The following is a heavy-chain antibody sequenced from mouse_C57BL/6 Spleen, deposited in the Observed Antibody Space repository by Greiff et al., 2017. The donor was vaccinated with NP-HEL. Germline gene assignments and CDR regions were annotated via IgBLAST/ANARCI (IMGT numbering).Heavy chain of an antibody. CDR2: IDPENGDT. J-gene: IGHJ2*01. CDR3: TTRWDRDY. D-gene: IGHD3-3*01. V-gene: IGHV14-4*01. Sequence: VQLQQSGAELVRPGASVKLSCTASGFNIKDDYMHWVKQRPEQGLEWIGWIDPENGDTEYASKFQGKATITADTSSNTAYLQLSSLTSEDTAVYYCTTRWDRDYWGQGTTLTVSS. CDR1: GFNIKDDY.